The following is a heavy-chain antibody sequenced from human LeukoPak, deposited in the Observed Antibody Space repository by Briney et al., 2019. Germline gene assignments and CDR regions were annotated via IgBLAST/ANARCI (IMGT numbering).Heavy chain of an antibody. CDR2: ISGSATGYMT. CDR3: ARPQTYYYDSSGYV. Sequence: GGFLRLSCAASGFTFNTYGMSWVRHSPGKGLEWVSAISGSATGYMTNYADSVKGRFTISRDNAKNSLYLQMNSLRAEDTAVYYCARPQTYYYDSSGYVWGQGTLVTVSS. CDR1: GFTFNTYG. J-gene: IGHJ4*02. D-gene: IGHD3-22*01. V-gene: IGHV3-23*01.